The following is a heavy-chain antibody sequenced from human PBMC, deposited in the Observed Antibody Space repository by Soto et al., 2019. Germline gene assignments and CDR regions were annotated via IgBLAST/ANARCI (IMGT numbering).Heavy chain of an antibody. CDR2: IWYDGSNK. CDR1: GFTFSSYG. V-gene: IGHV3-33*01. D-gene: IGHD4-17*01. Sequence: QVQLVESGGGVVQPGRSLRLSCAASGFTFSSYGMHWFRQAPGKGLEWVAVIWYDGSNKYYTDSVKGRFTISRDNSKNTLYLQMNSLRAEDTAVYYCARDSGGMTTGPVDYWGQGTLVTVSS. J-gene: IGHJ4*02. CDR3: ARDSGGMTTGPVDY.